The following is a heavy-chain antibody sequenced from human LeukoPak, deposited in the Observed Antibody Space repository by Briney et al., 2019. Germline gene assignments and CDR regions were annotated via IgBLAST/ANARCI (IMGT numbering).Heavy chain of an antibody. J-gene: IGHJ6*02. V-gene: IGHV3-33*01. CDR1: GFTFSSYG. CDR2: IWYDGSNK. CDR3: ASELRADYYYGMDV. D-gene: IGHD4-17*01. Sequence: GGSLRLSCAASGFTFSSYGMPWVRQAPGKGLEWVAVIWYDGSNKYYADSVKGRFTISRDNSKNTLYLQMNSLRAEDTAVYYCASELRADYYYGMDVWGQGTTVTVSS.